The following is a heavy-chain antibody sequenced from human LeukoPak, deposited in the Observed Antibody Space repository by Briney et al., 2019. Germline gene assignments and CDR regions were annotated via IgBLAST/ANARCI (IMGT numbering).Heavy chain of an antibody. D-gene: IGHD6-19*01. CDR3: ASTKYSSGWYEPYFDY. CDR2: IIPILGIA. V-gene: IGHV1-69*04. CDR1: GGTFSSYA. Sequence: ASVKVSCKASGGTFSSYAIRWVRPARGQGLEWMGRIIPILGIANYAQKFQGRVTITADKSTSTAYMELSSLRSEDTAVYYCASTKYSSGWYEPYFDYWGQGTLVTVSS. J-gene: IGHJ4*02.